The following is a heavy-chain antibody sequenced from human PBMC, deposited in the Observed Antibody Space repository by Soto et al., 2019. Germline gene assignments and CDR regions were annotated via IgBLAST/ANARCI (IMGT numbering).Heavy chain of an antibody. CDR2: IYPGDSKT. CDR3: ARDLDYGGNSEASYV. Sequence: QLVQCGAAVKEPGESRKIACKGAGFSFTTYWIAWVRHMPGKGLEWMGIIYPGDSKTTYSPSFQGQVTISADKSISTAYVQWSSLKDSDTAMYYCARDLDYGGNSEASYVWGQCKMVTVSS. J-gene: IGHJ3*01. D-gene: IGHD4-17*01. V-gene: IGHV5-51*03. CDR1: GFSFTTYW.